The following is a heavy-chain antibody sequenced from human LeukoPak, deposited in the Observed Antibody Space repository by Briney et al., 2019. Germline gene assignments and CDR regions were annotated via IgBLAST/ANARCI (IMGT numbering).Heavy chain of an antibody. CDR3: ARAPRYDIWSAFDI. D-gene: IGHD3-9*01. CDR1: GYTFTGYY. CDR2: INAGNGNT. V-gene: IGHV1-3*03. Sequence: GASVKVSCKASGYTFTGYYMHWVRQAPGQRLEWMGWINAGNGNTKYSQEFQGRVTITRDTSASTAYMELSSLRSEDMAVYYCARAPRYDIWSAFDIWGQGTMVTVSS. J-gene: IGHJ3*02.